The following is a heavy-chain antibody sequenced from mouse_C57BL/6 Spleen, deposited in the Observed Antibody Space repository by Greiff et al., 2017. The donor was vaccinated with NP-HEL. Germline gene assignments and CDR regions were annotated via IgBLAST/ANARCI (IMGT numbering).Heavy chain of an antibody. J-gene: IGHJ3*01. CDR1: GYTFTGYW. CDR2: ILPGSGST. D-gene: IGHD2-1*01. V-gene: IGHV1-9*01. Sequence: VQLQQSGAELMKPGASVKLSCKATGYTFTGYWIEWVKQRPGHGFEWIGEILPGSGSTNYNEKFKGKATLTADTSSNTAHMQLSSLTTEDSAIYDCASYGNYVGAWFAYWGQGTLVTVSA. CDR3: ASYGNYVGAWFAY.